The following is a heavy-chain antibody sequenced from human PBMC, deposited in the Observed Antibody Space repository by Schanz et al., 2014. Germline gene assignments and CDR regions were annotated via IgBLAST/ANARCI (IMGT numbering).Heavy chain of an antibody. CDR1: EFTFSSYS. Sequence: EVQLVESGGGLVKPGGSLRLSCEASEFTFSSYSMNWVRQAPGKGLEWVSSISSSSSYIYYADSVKGRFTISRDNAKNSLYLQMNSLRAEDTAVYYCARDGDRFYHNYYMDVWGKGTTVTVSS. CDR3: ARDGDRFYHNYYMDV. D-gene: IGHD4-17*01. V-gene: IGHV3-21*01. CDR2: ISSSSSYI. J-gene: IGHJ6*03.